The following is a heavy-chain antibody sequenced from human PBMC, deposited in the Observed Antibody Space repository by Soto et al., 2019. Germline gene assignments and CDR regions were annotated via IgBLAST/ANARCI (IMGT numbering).Heavy chain of an antibody. V-gene: IGHV4-34*01. J-gene: IGHJ4*02. D-gene: IGHD1-1*01. CDR3: ARFRRGPSDLLEKN. CDR2: INRSGTT. CDR1: GGPFSGFY. Sequence: SESLSLSCAAYGGPFSGFYWSWIRQPPGKELEWIGEINRSGTTNYNPSLKSRVTMSVDTSKNQFSLNLRSLTAAATAMYYCARFRRGPSDLLEKNWGPRTLVTV.